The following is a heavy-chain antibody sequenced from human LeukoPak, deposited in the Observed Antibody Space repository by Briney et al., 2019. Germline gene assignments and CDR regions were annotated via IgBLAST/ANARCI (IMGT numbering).Heavy chain of an antibody. V-gene: IGHV1-8*02. Sequence: GASVKVSCKASGYTFTSYGISWVRQATGQGLEWMGWMNPNSGNTGYAQKFQGRVTMTRNTSISTAYMELSSLRSEDTAVYYCARGYDFWSGYHQDGMDVWGQGTTVTVSS. CDR3: ARGYDFWSGYHQDGMDV. CDR1: GYTFTSYG. CDR2: MNPNSGNT. J-gene: IGHJ6*02. D-gene: IGHD3-3*01.